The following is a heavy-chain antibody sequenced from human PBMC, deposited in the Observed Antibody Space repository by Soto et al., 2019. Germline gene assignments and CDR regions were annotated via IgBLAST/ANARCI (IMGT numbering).Heavy chain of an antibody. V-gene: IGHV3-48*03. D-gene: IGHD2-15*01. Sequence: GGSLRLSCAASGFTFSSYEMNWVRQAPGKGLEWVSYISSSGSTIYYADSVKGRFTISRDNAKNSLYLQMNSLTAEDTAVYFCAKRRGAGGHFDYWGQGALVTVSS. CDR2: ISSSGSTI. CDR3: AKRRGAGGHFDY. J-gene: IGHJ4*02. CDR1: GFTFSSYE.